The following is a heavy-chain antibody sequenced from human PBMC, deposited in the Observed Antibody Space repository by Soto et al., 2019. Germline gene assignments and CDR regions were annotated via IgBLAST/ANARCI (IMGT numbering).Heavy chain of an antibody. CDR1: GFTFSSYA. CDR3: ARDSRYYDFWSTFSSVPEFDF. CDR2: ISYDGYTH. J-gene: IGHJ4*02. V-gene: IGHV3-30-3*01. Sequence: PGGSLRLSCAASGFTFSSYAMHWVRQAPGQGLEWVALISYDGYTHYYADSVKGRLTISRDNSRNTLYLQLNSLRAEDTAVYFCARDSRYYDFWSTFSSVPEFDFWGQGTLVTVSS. D-gene: IGHD3-3*01.